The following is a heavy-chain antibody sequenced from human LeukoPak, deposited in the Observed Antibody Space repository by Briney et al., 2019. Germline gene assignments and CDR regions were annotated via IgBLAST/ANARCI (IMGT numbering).Heavy chain of an antibody. J-gene: IGHJ4*02. D-gene: IGHD6-19*01. CDR2: FDPEDGET. V-gene: IGHV1-24*01. Sequence: ASVKVSCKVSGYTLTELSMHWVRQAPGKGLEWMGGFDPEDGETIYAQKFQGRVTMTEDISTDTAYMELSSLRSEDTAVYYCARDGQWLGDFDYWGQGTLVTVSS. CDR3: ARDGQWLGDFDY. CDR1: GYTLTELS.